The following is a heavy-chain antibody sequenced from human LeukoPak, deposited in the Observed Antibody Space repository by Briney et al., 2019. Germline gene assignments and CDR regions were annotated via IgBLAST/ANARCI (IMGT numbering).Heavy chain of an antibody. CDR1: GFTFSGCA. Sequence: GGSLRLSCATSGFTFSGCAIHWVRQASEKGLEWVGRIRSKAHNYATAYAASVKGRFTISRDDSKNTAYLQMNSLKTEDTAVYYCTRWAEGGNSRGDFDYWGQGTLVTVSS. CDR3: TRWAEGGNSRGDFDY. V-gene: IGHV3-73*01. D-gene: IGHD4-23*01. J-gene: IGHJ4*02. CDR2: IRSKAHNYAT.